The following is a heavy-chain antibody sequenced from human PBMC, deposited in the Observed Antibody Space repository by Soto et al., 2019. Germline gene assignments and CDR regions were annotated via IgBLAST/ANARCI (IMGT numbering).Heavy chain of an antibody. V-gene: IGHV1-18*01. CDR3: ARDRGIAVAGRYWFDP. D-gene: IGHD6-19*01. Sequence: ASVKVSCKASGYTFTSYGISWVRQAPGQGLEWMGWISAYNGNTNYAQKLQGRVTMTTDTSTSTAYMELRSLRSEDTAVYYCARDRGIAVAGRYWFDPWGQGTLVTVSS. CDR2: ISAYNGNT. CDR1: GYTFTSYG. J-gene: IGHJ5*02.